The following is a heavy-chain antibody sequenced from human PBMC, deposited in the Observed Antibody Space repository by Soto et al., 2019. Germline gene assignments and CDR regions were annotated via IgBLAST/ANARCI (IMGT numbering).Heavy chain of an antibody. CDR1: GDSVSSTTYC. V-gene: IGHV4-61*01. D-gene: IGHD2-21*01. Sequence: PSQTLSLTCTLSGDSVSSTTYCWSRIRQPPGKGLEWIGFIYYTGSTHYNPSLKSRVTISIDTSKNQFSLKLSSVTAADSAVYYCARLGAYYQSLDPWGPGTLVTVSS. CDR2: IYYTGST. J-gene: IGHJ5*02. CDR3: ARLGAYYQSLDP.